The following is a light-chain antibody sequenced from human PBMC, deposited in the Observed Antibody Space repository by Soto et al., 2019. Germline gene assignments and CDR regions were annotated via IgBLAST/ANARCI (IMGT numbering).Light chain of an antibody. CDR1: QESSSSY. Sequence: GVSQPPCTLSVSTGEGAXXXXXPTQESSSSYVAWYQQTPGQAPRLLIYGTSKRGTGXPDRFRGSGSGTDFTLTINRLEPEDFAVYYCQQFGGXWTFGQGTKVAIK. J-gene: IGKJ1*01. V-gene: IGKV3-20*01. CDR2: GTS. CDR3: QQFGGXWT.